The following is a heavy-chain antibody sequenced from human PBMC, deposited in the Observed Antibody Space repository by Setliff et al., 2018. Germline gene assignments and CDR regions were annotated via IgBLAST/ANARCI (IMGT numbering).Heavy chain of an antibody. CDR2: IYTSGST. V-gene: IGHV4-61*02. CDR1: GGSISSGSYY. J-gene: IGHJ4*02. D-gene: IGHD3-3*01. CDR3: ALSDHYPFYYDY. Sequence: PSETLSLTCTVSGGSISSGSYYWSRIRQPAGKGLEWIGRIYTSGSTNYNPSLKSRVTISEDTSRSQFSLKLTSATTADTAVYYCALSDHYPFYYDYWGLGTLVTVSS.